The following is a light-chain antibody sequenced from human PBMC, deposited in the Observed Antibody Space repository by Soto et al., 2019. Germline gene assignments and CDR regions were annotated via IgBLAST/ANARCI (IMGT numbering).Light chain of an antibody. CDR2: EVS. J-gene: IGLJ1*01. Sequence: QSVLTQPSSVSGSPGQSITISCTGTSSDIGGYSYVSWYQQHPVKAPKLMIYEVSNRPSGVSNRFSGSKSGSTASLTISGLQAEDEADHSCSSYTDSSTLYVFGTGTKVTVL. CDR3: SSYTDSSTLYV. CDR1: SSDIGGYSY. V-gene: IGLV2-14*01.